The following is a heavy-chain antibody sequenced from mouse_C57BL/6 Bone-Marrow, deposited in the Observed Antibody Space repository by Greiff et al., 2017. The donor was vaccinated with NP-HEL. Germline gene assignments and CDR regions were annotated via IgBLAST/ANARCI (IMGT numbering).Heavy chain of an antibody. J-gene: IGHJ2*01. CDR3: ARRGYSNYATLDY. V-gene: IGHV5-2*03. D-gene: IGHD2-5*01. Sequence: EVKLMESGGGLVQPGESLKLSCESNEYEFPSHDMSWVRKPPEKRLELVAAINSDGGSTYYPDTMERRFIISRDNTKKTLYLQMSSLRSEDTAWYYCARRGYSNYATLDYWGQGTTLTVSS. CDR2: INSDGGST. CDR1: EYEFPSHD.